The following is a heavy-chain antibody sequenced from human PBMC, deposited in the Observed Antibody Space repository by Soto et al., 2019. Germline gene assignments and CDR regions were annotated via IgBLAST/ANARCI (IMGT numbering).Heavy chain of an antibody. CDR3: ARDSGYDSNFFDY. J-gene: IGHJ4*02. CDR2: IWYDGSNK. Sequence: PGGSLRLSCAASGFTFSSYGMHWVRQAPGKGLEWMAVIWYDGSNKYYADSVKGRFTISRDNSKNTLYLQMNSLRAEDTAVYYCARDSGYDSNFFDYWGQGTLVTVSS. V-gene: IGHV3-33*01. D-gene: IGHD5-12*01. CDR1: GFTFSSYG.